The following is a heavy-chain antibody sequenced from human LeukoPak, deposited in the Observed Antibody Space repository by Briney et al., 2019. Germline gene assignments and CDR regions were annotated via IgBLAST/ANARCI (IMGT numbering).Heavy chain of an antibody. CDR2: ISSSSSDI. Sequence: GRSLRLSCAASGFTFSRYAMYWVRQAPGKGLEWVSYISSSSSDICYADSVKGRFTISRDNAKNSLYLQMNSLRDEDTAVYYCTSWDDWGQGTLVTVSS. CDR1: GFTFSRYA. V-gene: IGHV3-48*02. J-gene: IGHJ4*02. CDR3: TSWDD.